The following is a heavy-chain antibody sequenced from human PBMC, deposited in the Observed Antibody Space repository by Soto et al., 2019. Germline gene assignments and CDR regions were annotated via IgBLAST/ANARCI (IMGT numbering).Heavy chain of an antibody. CDR3: ARGGGHWRFDR. Sequence: SETLSLTCAVYGGSFSGYYWSWIRQPPGKGLEWIGEINHSGSTNYNPSLKSRVTISVDTSKNQFSLKLSSVTAADTAVYYCARGGGHWRFDRWGQGTLVTVSS. J-gene: IGHJ5*02. V-gene: IGHV4-34*01. CDR2: INHSGST. CDR1: GGSFSGYY. D-gene: IGHD3-16*01.